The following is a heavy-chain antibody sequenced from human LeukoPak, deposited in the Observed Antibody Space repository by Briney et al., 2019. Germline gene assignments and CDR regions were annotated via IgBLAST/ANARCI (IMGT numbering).Heavy chain of an antibody. D-gene: IGHD6-13*01. CDR3: VRDIVPYSSNWYYFDY. V-gene: IGHV3-48*04. J-gene: IGHJ4*02. CDR1: GFTFSRYG. Sequence: GGSLRLSCKASGFTFSRYGMNWVRQAPGRGLEWLSYTSGSSGSTIYYAQSVKGRFTISRDNAKSSLYLQMNSLRAEDTAVYYCVRDIVPYSSNWYYFDYWGQGTLVTVSS. CDR2: TSGSSGSTI.